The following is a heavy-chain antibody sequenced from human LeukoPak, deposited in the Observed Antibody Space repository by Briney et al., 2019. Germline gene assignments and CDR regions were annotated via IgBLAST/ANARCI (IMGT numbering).Heavy chain of an antibody. J-gene: IGHJ3*02. Sequence: SETLSLTCAVYGGSFSGYYWSWIRQPPGKGLEWIGEINHSGSTNYNPSLKSRVTISVDTSKNQFSLKLSSVAAADTAVYYCARDHESLTDAFDIWGQGTMVTVSS. CDR1: GGSFSGYY. D-gene: IGHD7-27*01. CDR3: ARDHESLTDAFDI. CDR2: INHSGST. V-gene: IGHV4-34*01.